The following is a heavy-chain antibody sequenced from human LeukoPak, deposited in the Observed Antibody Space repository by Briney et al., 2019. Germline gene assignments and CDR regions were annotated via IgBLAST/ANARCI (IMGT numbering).Heavy chain of an antibody. Sequence: PGGSLRLSCIVSRFTFSNGMHWVRQAPGKGLEWVAVISFDGSNKYYVDSVKGRFTISRDNSKNTLYLQMNSLRAEDMAVYYCARESGYYDYWGQGTLVTVSS. D-gene: IGHD3-22*01. CDR3: ARESGYYDY. CDR2: ISFDGSNK. CDR1: RFTFSNG. J-gene: IGHJ4*02. V-gene: IGHV3-30*03.